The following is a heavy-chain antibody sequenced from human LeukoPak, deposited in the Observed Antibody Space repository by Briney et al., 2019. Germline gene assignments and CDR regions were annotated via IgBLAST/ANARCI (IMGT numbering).Heavy chain of an antibody. V-gene: IGHV4-34*01. CDR2: INHSGST. CDR3: ARGSPWATTLTLYYFDY. D-gene: IGHD1-7*01. J-gene: IGHJ4*02. Sequence: KTSETLSLTCAVYGGSFSGYYWRWIRQPPGKGLEWIGEINHSGSTNYNPSLKSRVTISVDTSKNQFSLKLSSVTAADTAVYYCARGSPWATTLTLYYFDYWGQGTLVTVSS. CDR1: GGSFSGYY.